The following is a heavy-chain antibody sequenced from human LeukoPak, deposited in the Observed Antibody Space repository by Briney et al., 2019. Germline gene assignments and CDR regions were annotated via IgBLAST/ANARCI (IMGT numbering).Heavy chain of an antibody. V-gene: IGHV4-59*12. CDR2: IYYSGYT. J-gene: IGHJ5*02. CDR1: GGSISSYY. Sequence: SSETLSLTCTVSGGSISSYYWSWIRQPPGKGLKWIGNIYYSGYTTYSPSLRSRVTISVDTSKNQFSLKLTSVTAADTAVYYCARKQGGQLVNTRRWFDPWGQGTLVTVSS. D-gene: IGHD6-13*01. CDR3: ARKQGGQLVNTRRWFDP.